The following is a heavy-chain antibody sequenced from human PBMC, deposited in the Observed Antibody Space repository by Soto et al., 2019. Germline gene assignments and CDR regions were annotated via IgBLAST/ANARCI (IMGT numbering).Heavy chain of an antibody. Sequence: PSETLSLTCTVSGGSISSYYWSWIRQPPGKRLEWIGYIYYSGSTNYNPSLKSRVTISVDTSKNQFSLKLSSVTAADTAVYYCARAPDGYYGMDVWGQGTTVTVSS. V-gene: IGHV4-59*01. CDR1: GGSISSYY. CDR3: ARAPDGYYGMDV. CDR2: IYYSGST. J-gene: IGHJ6*02.